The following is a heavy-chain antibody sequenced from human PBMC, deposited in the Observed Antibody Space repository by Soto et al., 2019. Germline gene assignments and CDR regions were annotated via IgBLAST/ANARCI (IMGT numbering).Heavy chain of an antibody. V-gene: IGHV4-59*01. CDR1: GGSISVYY. Sequence: SETLSLTCTISGGSISVYYWSWIRQSPRQGLEWIGYVYDNGRPYYSPSLKSRVIISADTSKNQISLKLTSATAADTAVYYCARGVGSSPPQYWGRGTLVTVSS. CDR2: VYDNGRP. CDR3: ARGVGSSPPQY. J-gene: IGHJ4*02. D-gene: IGHD1-26*01.